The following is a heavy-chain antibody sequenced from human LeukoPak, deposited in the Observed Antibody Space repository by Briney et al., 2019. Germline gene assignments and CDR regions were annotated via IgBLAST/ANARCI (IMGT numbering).Heavy chain of an antibody. CDR3: ARGGVLDY. CDR1: GCSISSYY. V-gene: IGHV4-59*01. CDR2: IYYSGST. D-gene: IGHD6-6*01. Sequence: SETLSLTGTVSGCSISSYYWSWIRQAPGKGLEWIGYIYYSGSTNYNPFLKSRVTISVDTSKNQFSLKLSSVTAADTAVYYCARGGVLDYWGQGTLVTVSS. J-gene: IGHJ4*02.